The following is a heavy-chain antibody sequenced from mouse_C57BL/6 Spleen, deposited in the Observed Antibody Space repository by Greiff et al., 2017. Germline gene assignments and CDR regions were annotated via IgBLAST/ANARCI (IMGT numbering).Heavy chain of an antibody. CDR1: GYTFTGYW. V-gene: IGHV1-9*01. CDR3: ASAGYDYDGNYAMDY. Sequence: QVQLKQSGAELMKPGASVKLSCKATGYTFTGYWIEWVKQRPGHGLEWIGEILPGSGSTNYNEKFKGKATFTADTSSNTAYMQLSSLTTEDSAISYWASAGYDYDGNYAMDYWGQGTSVTVSA. J-gene: IGHJ4*01. D-gene: IGHD2-4*01. CDR2: ILPGSGST.